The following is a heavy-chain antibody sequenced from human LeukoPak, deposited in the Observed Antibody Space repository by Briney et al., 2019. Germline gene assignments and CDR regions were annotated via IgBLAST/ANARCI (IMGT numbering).Heavy chain of an antibody. CDR1: GFTFSSYW. J-gene: IGHJ4*02. CDR3: AKVRVGWFGELWALPIFYFDY. V-gene: IGHV3-74*01. CDR2: INSDGSST. D-gene: IGHD3-10*01. Sequence: PGGSLRLSCAASGFTFSSYWMHWVRQAPGKGLVWVSRINSDGSSTSYADPVKGRFTISRDNAKNTLYLQMNSLRAEDTAVYYCAKVRVGWFGELWALPIFYFDYWGQGTLVTVSS.